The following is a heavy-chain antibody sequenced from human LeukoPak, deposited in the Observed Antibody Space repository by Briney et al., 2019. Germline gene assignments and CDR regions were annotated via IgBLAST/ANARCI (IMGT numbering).Heavy chain of an antibody. J-gene: IGHJ4*02. CDR3: ARSDLGTITAGAFNY. Sequence: ASVKVSCKASVYTFTNYVITWVRQAPGQGLEWMGWISGYQDSTKYAQNFQGRVTMTIDTSTSSAYMDLRSLRSDDTAIYFCARSDLGTITAGAFNYWGQGTLVAVSS. CDR2: ISGYQDST. CDR1: VYTFTNYV. D-gene: IGHD5-24*01. V-gene: IGHV1-18*01.